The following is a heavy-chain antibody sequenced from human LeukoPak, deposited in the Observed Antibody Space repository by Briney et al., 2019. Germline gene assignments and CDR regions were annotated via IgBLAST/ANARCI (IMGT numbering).Heavy chain of an antibody. V-gene: IGHV4-34*01. CDR3: ARGSWYFVAAYAH. Sequence: SETLSLTCAVYGGSFSDYSWNWIRQPPGKGLEWIGEIIHSGSTKYKPSLKSRVTISVDTSKNQFSLKLSSVTAADTAVYYCARGSWYFVAAYAHWGQGTLVTVSS. D-gene: IGHD6-13*01. CDR1: GGSFSDYS. CDR2: IIHSGST. J-gene: IGHJ4*02.